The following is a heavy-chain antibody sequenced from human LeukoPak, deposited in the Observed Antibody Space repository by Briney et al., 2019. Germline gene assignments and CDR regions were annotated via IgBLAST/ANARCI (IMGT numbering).Heavy chain of an antibody. Sequence: PSQTLSLTCTVSGGSISSGGYYWSWIRQHPGEGLEWIGYIYYSGSTYYNPSLKSRVTISIDTSKDQFSLKLSPVTAADTAVYYCARRSPIFGELSYFDYWGQGTLVTVSS. CDR3: ARRSPIFGELSYFDY. J-gene: IGHJ4*02. CDR1: GGSISSGGYY. CDR2: IYYSGST. V-gene: IGHV4-31*03. D-gene: IGHD3-10*01.